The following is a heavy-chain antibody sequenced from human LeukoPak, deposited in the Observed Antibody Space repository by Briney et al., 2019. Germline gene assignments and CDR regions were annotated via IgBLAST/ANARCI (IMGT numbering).Heavy chain of an antibody. D-gene: IGHD3-3*02. V-gene: IGHV4-34*01. CDR2: INQSGST. Sequence: PSETLSLTCAVYGGSFSGYYWNWIRQPPGMGLEWIGEINQSGSTNYNPSLKSRVTISFDTSKNQFSLKLSSVTAADTAVYYCARGRAFFDWGQGTLVTVSS. CDR1: GGSFSGYY. CDR3: ARGRAFFD. J-gene: IGHJ4*02.